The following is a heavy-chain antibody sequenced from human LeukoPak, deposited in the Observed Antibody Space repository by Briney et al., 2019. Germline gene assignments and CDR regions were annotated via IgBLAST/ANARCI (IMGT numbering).Heavy chain of an antibody. D-gene: IGHD3-22*01. CDR3: AKGGSSGYYGDFAF. CDR2: ISDTGVST. Sequence: GGSLRLSCAASGFTFSSYAMSWVRQAPGKGLEWVSAISDTGVSTYYADSVKGRFTISRDNSKNTLYLQMNSLRAEDTAVYYCAKGGSSGYYGDFAFWGQGTLVTASS. V-gene: IGHV3-23*01. CDR1: GFTFSSYA. J-gene: IGHJ4*02.